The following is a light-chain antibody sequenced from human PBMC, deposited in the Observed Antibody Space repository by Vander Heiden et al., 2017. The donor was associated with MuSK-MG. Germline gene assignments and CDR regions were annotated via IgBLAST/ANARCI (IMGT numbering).Light chain of an antibody. CDR3: QQSYSSPLT. Sequence: DIQITQSPSSMSASVGDRVTITCRLSRSIRSSLNCYQHQPGKVPKLLIHLTSTLHSAVPSRFRCSGSGSGTDFSLTISSLQSEDFATYFCQQSYSSPLTFGGGTKVEIK. J-gene: IGKJ4*02. CDR1: RSIRSS. V-gene: IGKV1-39*01. CDR2: LTS.